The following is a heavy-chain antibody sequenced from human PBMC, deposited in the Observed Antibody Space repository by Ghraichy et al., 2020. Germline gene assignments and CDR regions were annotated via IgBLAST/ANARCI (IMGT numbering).Heavy chain of an antibody. V-gene: IGHV3-15*07. Sequence: GGSLRLSCAASGFTFNNAWFNWVRQAPGKGLEWVGRIQRQNEGTTDYAAPVKGRFTISRDDSKSTVFLQMNSLKTEDTGVYYCTTIITMVRGVIPTWGQGALVTVSS. CDR1: GFTFNNAW. J-gene: IGHJ4*02. CDR3: TTIITMVRGVIPT. CDR2: IQRQNEGTT. D-gene: IGHD3-10*01.